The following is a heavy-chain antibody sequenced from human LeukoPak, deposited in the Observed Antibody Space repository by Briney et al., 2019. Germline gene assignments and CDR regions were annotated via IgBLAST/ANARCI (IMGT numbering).Heavy chain of an antibody. D-gene: IGHD3/OR15-3a*01. CDR3: ARDAAAAFWTAGYYFDY. Sequence: SVKVSCKAAVGTFSNYAISWVRQARGQGLEWMGRIIPIFGTANYAQKFQGRVTSTTDDSKSTAYMELSSLRSEDTAVYYGARDAAAAFWTAGYYFDYWGQGTLVTVSS. J-gene: IGHJ4*02. CDR2: IIPIFGTA. V-gene: IGHV1-69*05. CDR1: VGTFSNYA.